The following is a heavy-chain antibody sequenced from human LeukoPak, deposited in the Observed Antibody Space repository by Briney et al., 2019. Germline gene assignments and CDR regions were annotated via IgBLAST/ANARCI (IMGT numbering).Heavy chain of an antibody. CDR3: ARVGEWLFDIDV. J-gene: IGHJ6*03. Sequence: KTSETLSLTCTVSGDPISDYCWTWIRQPAGKGLEWIGRIYGNGSTNYNSSLKSRVAMSIDTSKMQFSLKLRSVTAADTAVYYCARVGEWLFDIDVWGKGTTVIVSS. V-gene: IGHV4-4*07. D-gene: IGHD3-16*01. CDR1: GDPISDYC. CDR2: IYGNGST.